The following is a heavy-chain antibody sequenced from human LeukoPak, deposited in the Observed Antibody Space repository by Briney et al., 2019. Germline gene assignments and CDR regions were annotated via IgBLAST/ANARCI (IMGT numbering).Heavy chain of an antibody. CDR3: AREDCSSTSCYTDY. CDR1: GGSISSGGYY. V-gene: IGHV4-31*03. J-gene: IGHJ4*02. CDR2: IYYSGST. D-gene: IGHD2-2*02. Sequence: PSQTLSLTCTVSGGSISSGGYYWSWIRQHPGKGLEWIGYIYYSGSTYYNPSLTSRVTISVDTSKNQFSLKLSSVTAADTAVYYCAREDCSSTSCYTDYWGQGTLVTVSS.